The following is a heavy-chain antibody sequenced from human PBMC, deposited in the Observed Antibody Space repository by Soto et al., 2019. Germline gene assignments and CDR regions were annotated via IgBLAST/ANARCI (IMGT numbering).Heavy chain of an antibody. D-gene: IGHD6-19*01. Sequence: EVQLVESGGDLVQPGGSLRLSCAASGFTFSTYAMQWVRQAPGKGLEYISFISSNGGSTFYANSVKGRFTISRDNSKNTLYLQMDSLRPEDMGVYFCARGIPVAGLDFWGQGTLVTVSS. CDR2: ISSNGGST. V-gene: IGHV3-64*01. J-gene: IGHJ4*02. CDR3: ARGIPVAGLDF. CDR1: GFTFSTYA.